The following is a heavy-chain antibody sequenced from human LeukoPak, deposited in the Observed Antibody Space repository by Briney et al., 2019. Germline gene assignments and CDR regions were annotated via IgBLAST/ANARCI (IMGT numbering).Heavy chain of an antibody. CDR1: GLTLNIYY. V-gene: IGHV3-23*01. Sequence: GVSLRLFCGASGLTLNIYYKYGVRDAPGKGLECGSVISRHGTTYYADSVKGRFTISRDNSQNTLSLQMNSLKAEDTAGYYCSKKGQNEDYGKPDWGQGTLVTVPS. CDR3: SKKGQNEDYGKPD. CDR2: ISRHGTT. J-gene: IGHJ4*02. D-gene: IGHD4-17*01.